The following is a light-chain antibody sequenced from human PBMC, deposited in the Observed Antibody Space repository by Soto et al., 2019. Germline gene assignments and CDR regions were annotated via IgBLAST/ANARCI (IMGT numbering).Light chain of an antibody. V-gene: IGKV2-28*01. CDR3: MQSLQTPRT. Sequence: VMTQSPVSLPVTPGEPASISCRSSQSLLHTDGYNYLDWFLQKPGESPQLLIYVSSYRASGVTDRFSGSGSGTDFTLKISRVEAEDVGVYYCMQSLQTPRTFGQGTKVEI. J-gene: IGKJ1*01. CDR2: VSS. CDR1: QSLLHTDGYNY.